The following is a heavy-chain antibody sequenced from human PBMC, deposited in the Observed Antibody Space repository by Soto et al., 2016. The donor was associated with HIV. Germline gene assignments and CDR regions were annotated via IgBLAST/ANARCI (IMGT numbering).Heavy chain of an antibody. D-gene: IGHD6-19*01. CDR1: GFTFSSYS. J-gene: IGHJ6*02. Sequence: EVQLVESGGGLVKPGGSLRLSCAASGFTFSSYSMNWVRQAPGKGLEWVSSISSSSSYIYYADSVKGRFTISRDNAKNSLYLQMNSLRAEDTAVYYCARDWKLTPSSGWFSGYFYGMDVWGQGTTGHRLL. V-gene: IGHV3-21*01. CDR3: ARDWKLTPSSGWFSGYFYGMDV. CDR2: ISSSSSYI.